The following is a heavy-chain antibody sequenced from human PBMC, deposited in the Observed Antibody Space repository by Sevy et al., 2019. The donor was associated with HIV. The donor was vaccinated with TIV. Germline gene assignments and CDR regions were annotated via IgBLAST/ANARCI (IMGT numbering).Heavy chain of an antibody. D-gene: IGHD3-10*01. CDR2: ISSSGGKI. CDR3: AKDGYSSIYYGELDY. Sequence: GGSLRLSCTASGFIFDNYAMNWVRQAPGKGLEWVSAISSSGGKIYYAESVKGRFTISRDNSRKILYLQMKNVKPEDTGVYFCAKDGYSSIYYGELDYWGQGTPVTVSS. J-gene: IGHJ4*02. CDR1: GFIFDNYA. V-gene: IGHV3-23*01.